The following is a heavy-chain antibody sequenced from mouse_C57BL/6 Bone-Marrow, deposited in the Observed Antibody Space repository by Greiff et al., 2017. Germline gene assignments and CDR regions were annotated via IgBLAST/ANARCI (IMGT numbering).Heavy chain of an antibody. CDR3: ARPLYSNYEDYYAMDY. V-gene: IGHV1-81*01. CDR1: GYTFTSYG. J-gene: IGHJ4*01. Sequence: QVQLQQSGAELARPGASVKLSCKASGYTFTSYGISWVKQRTGQGLEWIGEIYPRSGNTYYNEKFKGKATLTADKSSSTAYMELRSLTSEDSAVYFCARPLYSNYEDYYAMDYWGQGTSVTVSS. CDR2: IYPRSGNT. D-gene: IGHD2-5*01.